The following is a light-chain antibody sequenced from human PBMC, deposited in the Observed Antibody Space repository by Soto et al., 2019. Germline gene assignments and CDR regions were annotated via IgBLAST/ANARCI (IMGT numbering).Light chain of an antibody. CDR3: ALYVDSGTVV. V-gene: IGLV8-61*01. J-gene: IGLJ2*01. CDR1: SASVLTSYY. Sequence: QTVVSQEPSFSVSPGETVTLTCGLTSASVLTSYYPSWYQQTPGQAPRTLIYSTNIRSSGVPDRFTGSILGNKAALTITGAQADDESDYYCALYVDSGTVVFGGGTKVTVL. CDR2: STN.